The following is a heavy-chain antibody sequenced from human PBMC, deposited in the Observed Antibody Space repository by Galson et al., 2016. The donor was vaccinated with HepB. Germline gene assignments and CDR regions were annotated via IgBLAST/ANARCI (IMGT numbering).Heavy chain of an antibody. D-gene: IGHD2-15*01. CDR2: VYPDDSDT. J-gene: IGHJ4*02. V-gene: IGHV5-51*01. CDR3: ARQGDVVVGGIDY. Sequence: QSGAEVKKPGESLSISCQTSGYTFTKYWIGWVRQMPGKGLEWMGIVYPDDSDTNYSPSFRDQVAISADKSINTAYLQWNSLKASDTAIYYCARQGDVVVGGIDYWGQGTLVTVSS. CDR1: GYTFTKYW.